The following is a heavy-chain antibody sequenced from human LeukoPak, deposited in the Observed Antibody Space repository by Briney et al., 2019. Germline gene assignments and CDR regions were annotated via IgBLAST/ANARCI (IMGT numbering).Heavy chain of an antibody. Sequence: PGGSLRLSCAASGFTFSSFWMSWVRQTPGKGLEWVSSLRASGGITYYADSVKGRFTISRDNSKNTLFLQLNSLRAEDTAVYYCAKDRADVVPTMVLDYWGQGTLVTVSS. V-gene: IGHV3-23*01. D-gene: IGHD5-12*01. CDR3: AKDRADVVPTMVLDY. CDR1: GFTFSSFW. J-gene: IGHJ4*02. CDR2: LRASGGIT.